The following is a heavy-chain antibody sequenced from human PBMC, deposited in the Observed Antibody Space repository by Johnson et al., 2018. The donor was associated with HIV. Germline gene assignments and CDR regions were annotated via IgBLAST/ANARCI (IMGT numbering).Heavy chain of an antibody. CDR3: AKDRDSSSFHDAFNI. Sequence: VQVVESRGVLVQPGGSLRLSCAASGFTVSSNEMSWVRQAPGKGLEWVSSISGGSTYYADSRKGRFTISRDNSKNTLHLQMNSLRAEDTAVYYCAKDRDSSSFHDAFNIWGQGTMVTVSS. CDR2: ISGGST. D-gene: IGHD6-6*01. V-gene: IGHV3-38-3*01. CDR1: GFTVSSNE. J-gene: IGHJ3*02.